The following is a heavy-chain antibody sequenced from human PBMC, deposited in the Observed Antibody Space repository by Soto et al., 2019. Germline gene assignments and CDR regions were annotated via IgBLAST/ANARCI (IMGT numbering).Heavy chain of an antibody. D-gene: IGHD3-10*01. CDR3: ARVLLWFGEFSDYGMDV. CDR2: ISRSSSYK. V-gene: IGHV3-21*01. Sequence: EVQLVESGGGLVKAGGSLRLSCAASGYSFSDYNMNWVRQAPGKGLEWVSSISRSSSYKSYTDSVKGRFTISRDNAKNSLYLQMNSLRAEDTAVYYCARVLLWFGEFSDYGMDVWGQGTTVTVSS. J-gene: IGHJ6*02. CDR1: GYSFSDYN.